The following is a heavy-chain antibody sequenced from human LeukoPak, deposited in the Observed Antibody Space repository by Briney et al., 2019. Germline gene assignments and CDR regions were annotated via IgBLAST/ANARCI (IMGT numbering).Heavy chain of an antibody. V-gene: IGHV1-2*02. Sequence: ASVKVSCKASGYTFTGYYMHWVRQAPGQGLEWMGWINPNSGGTNYAQKFQGRVTMTRDTSISTAYMELSRLRSDDTAVYYCARDFTTVEVYWFDPWGQGILVTVSS. CDR1: GYTFTGYY. CDR3: ARDFTTVEVYWFDP. J-gene: IGHJ5*02. D-gene: IGHD4-11*01. CDR2: INPNSGGT.